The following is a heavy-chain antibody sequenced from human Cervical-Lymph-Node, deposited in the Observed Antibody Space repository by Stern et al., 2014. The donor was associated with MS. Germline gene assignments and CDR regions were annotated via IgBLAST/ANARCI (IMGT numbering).Heavy chain of an antibody. Sequence: VQLVESGGGVVQPGRSLRLSCAASGFTFSSYAMHWVRQAPGKGLEWVAVISYDGSNKYYADSVKGRFTISRDNSKNTLYLQMNSLRAEDTAVYYCARGPTTVTTFVDYWGQGTLVTVSS. D-gene: IGHD4-17*01. CDR2: ISYDGSNK. CDR1: GFTFSSYA. V-gene: IGHV3-30*01. CDR3: ARGPTTVTTFVDY. J-gene: IGHJ4*02.